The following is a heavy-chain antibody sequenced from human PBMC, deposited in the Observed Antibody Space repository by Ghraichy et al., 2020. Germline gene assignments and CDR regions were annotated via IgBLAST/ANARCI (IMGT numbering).Heavy chain of an antibody. Sequence: GGSLRLSCAASGFTFSSYAMSWVRQAPGKGLEWVSAISGSGGSTYYADSVKGRFTISRDNSKNTLYLQMNSLRAEDTAVYYCAKEDSYYDSSGYWGAFDIWGQGTMVTVSS. J-gene: IGHJ3*02. CDR2: ISGSGGST. CDR1: GFTFSSYA. D-gene: IGHD3-22*01. CDR3: AKEDSYYDSSGYWGAFDI. V-gene: IGHV3-23*01.